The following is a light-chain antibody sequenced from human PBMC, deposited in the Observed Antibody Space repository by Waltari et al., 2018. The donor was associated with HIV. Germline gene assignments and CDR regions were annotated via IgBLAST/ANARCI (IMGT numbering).Light chain of an antibody. Sequence: QVVLTHAPSASASLGTSVTFTCTLSRGHSSYDIAWHQQPPGKGPRYLMKLHSDGSHNRGDGIPDRFSGSSSGAERHLIISSLHSDDEADYYCQTWGSGIVIFGGGTKLTVL. CDR3: QTWGSGIVI. V-gene: IGLV4-69*01. J-gene: IGLJ2*01. CDR1: RGHSSYD. CDR2: LHSDGSH.